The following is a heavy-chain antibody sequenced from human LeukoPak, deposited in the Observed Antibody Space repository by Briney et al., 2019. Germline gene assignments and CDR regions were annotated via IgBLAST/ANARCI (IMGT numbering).Heavy chain of an antibody. CDR1: GYSFTSYW. CDR3: ARHTFPYIRGGNFRLDRTAMVTAFDI. J-gene: IGHJ3*02. V-gene: IGHV5-51*01. Sequence: GESLKISFKGSGYSFTSYWIGWVRQMPGKGLEWMGIIYPGDSDTRYSPSFQGQVTISADKSISTAYLQWSSLKASDTAMYYCARHTFPYIRGGNFRLDRTAMVTAFDIWGQGTMVTVSS. CDR2: IYPGDSDT. D-gene: IGHD4-23*01.